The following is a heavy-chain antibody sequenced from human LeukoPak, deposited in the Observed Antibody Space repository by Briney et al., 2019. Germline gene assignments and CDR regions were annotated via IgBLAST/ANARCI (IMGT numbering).Heavy chain of an antibody. CDR3: ARESDSSGWYGVRPPEYFQH. Sequence: GGSLRLSCAASGFTFSSYWMSWVRQAPGKGLEWVANIKQDGSEKYYVDSVKGRFTISRDNAKNSLYLQMNSLRAEDTAVYYCARESDSSGWYGVRPPEYFQHWGQGTLVTVSS. CDR1: GFTFSSYW. V-gene: IGHV3-7*01. J-gene: IGHJ1*01. D-gene: IGHD6-13*01. CDR2: IKQDGSEK.